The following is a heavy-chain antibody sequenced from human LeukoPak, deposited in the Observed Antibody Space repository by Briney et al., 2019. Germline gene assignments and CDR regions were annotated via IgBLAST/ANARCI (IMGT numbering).Heavy chain of an antibody. D-gene: IGHD6-19*01. V-gene: IGHV4-59*08. Sequence: SETLSLTCTVSGGSISGYYWSWIRQSPGKGLEWIGYIYYSGSTNYNPSLRSRVAISGDTSTNQFSLKLSSVTAADTAVYYCARHFYSSSSGLFCFDYWGQGTLVTVSS. J-gene: IGHJ4*02. CDR2: IYYSGST. CDR1: GGSISGYY. CDR3: ARHFYSSSSGLFCFDY.